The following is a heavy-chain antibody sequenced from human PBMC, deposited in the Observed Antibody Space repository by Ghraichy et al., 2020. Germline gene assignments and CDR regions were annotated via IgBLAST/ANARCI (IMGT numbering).Heavy chain of an antibody. J-gene: IGHJ3*01. CDR3: ARTWVAGTSEGAFDL. V-gene: IGHV3-21*01. Sequence: LSLTCAASGFTFSSYSMNWVRQAPGKGLEWVSSISSSSSYNYYADSVKGRFTISRDNAKNSLYLQMNSLSAEDTAVYYCARTWVAGTSEGAFDLWGQGTMVTGSS. CDR1: GFTFSSYS. CDR2: ISSSSSYN. D-gene: IGHD6-19*01.